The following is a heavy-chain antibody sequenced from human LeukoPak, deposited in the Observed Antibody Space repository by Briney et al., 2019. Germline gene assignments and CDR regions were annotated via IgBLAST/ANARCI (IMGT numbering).Heavy chain of an antibody. CDR3: IKDIGYYEILLVFSEAFDI. CDR2: ISSNSGSI. Sequence: PGGSLRLSCAASGFTFSDYYMHWVRQAPGKGLEWVSYISSNSGSIDYADSVKGRFTISRDNAKNSLYLQMNSLRAEDTALYYCIKDIGYYEILLVFSEAFDIWGQGTMVTVSS. J-gene: IGHJ3*02. V-gene: IGHV3-9*01. D-gene: IGHD3-9*01. CDR1: GFTFSDYY.